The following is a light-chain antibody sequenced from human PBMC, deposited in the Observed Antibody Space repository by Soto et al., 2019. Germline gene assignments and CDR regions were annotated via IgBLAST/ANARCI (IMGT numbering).Light chain of an antibody. CDR1: RSNIGTYA. Sequence: QSVLTQSPSASVTPGQRVTISCSGSRSNIGTYAVNWYQQLPGAAPTLLIFRNHQRPSGVPDRFSGSKSGTSASLAIIGPQSDNEADYYCAAWDVSRRAVVFGGGTKLTVL. CDR2: RNH. CDR3: AAWDVSRRAVV. V-gene: IGLV1-44*01. J-gene: IGLJ2*01.